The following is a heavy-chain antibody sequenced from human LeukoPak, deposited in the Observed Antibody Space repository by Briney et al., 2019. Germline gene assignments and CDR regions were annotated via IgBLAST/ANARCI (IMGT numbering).Heavy chain of an antibody. J-gene: IGHJ6*02. CDR2: IYYSGST. D-gene: IGHD6-13*01. CDR3: AREGRSSSSWYIYGMDV. CDR1: GGSISSYY. Sequence: KPSETLSLTCTVSGGSISSYYWSWIRQPPGKGLEWIEYIYYSGSTNYNPSLKSRVTISVDTSKNQFSLKLSSVTAADTAVYYCAREGRSSSSWYIYGMDVWGQGTTVTVSS. V-gene: IGHV4-59*01.